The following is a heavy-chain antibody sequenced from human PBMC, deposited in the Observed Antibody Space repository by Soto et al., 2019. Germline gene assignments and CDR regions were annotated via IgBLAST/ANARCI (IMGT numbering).Heavy chain of an antibody. V-gene: IGHV3-30*18. Sequence: QVQLLESGGGVVQPGRSLRLSCAASGFSFNTYGMHWVRQAPGKGLEWVAVISYNGDKTFYADSVKGRFTISRDNSQSTLYLQMNSLRPEDTAVYYCAKDRIRGTSYFDYWGQGTLFTFSS. J-gene: IGHJ4*02. CDR3: AKDRIRGTSYFDY. CDR1: GFSFNTYG. D-gene: IGHD6-6*01. CDR2: ISYNGDKT.